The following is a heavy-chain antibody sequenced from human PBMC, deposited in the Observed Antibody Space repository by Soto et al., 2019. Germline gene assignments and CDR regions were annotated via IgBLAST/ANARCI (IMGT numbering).Heavy chain of an antibody. J-gene: IGHJ4*02. CDR3: ARVLPSARRDY. D-gene: IGHD3-3*01. V-gene: IGHV4-39*01. Sequence: PSETLSLTCTVSGGSISSSSYYWGWIRQPPGKGLEWIGSIYYSGSTYYNPSLKSRVTISVDTSKNQFSLKLSSVTAADTAVYYCARVLPSARRDYWGQGTLVTVYS. CDR2: IYYSGST. CDR1: GGSISSSSYY.